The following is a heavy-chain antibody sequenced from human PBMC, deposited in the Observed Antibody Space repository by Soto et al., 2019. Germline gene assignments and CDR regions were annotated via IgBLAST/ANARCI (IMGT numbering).Heavy chain of an antibody. CDR3: AAVHHCVGDCLRMELNWFDP. Sequence: SVKVSCKASGFTFTSSAVQWVRQARGQRLEWIGWIVVGSGNTNYAQKFQERVTITRDMSTSTAYMELSSLRSEDTAVYYCAAVHHCVGDCLRMELNWFDPWGQGTLVTVSS. CDR2: IVVGSGNT. V-gene: IGHV1-58*01. CDR1: GFTFTSSA. D-gene: IGHD2-21*02. J-gene: IGHJ5*02.